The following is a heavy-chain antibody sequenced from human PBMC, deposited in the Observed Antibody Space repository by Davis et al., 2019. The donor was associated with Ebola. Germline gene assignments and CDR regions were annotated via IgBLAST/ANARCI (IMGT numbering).Heavy chain of an antibody. J-gene: IGHJ4*02. D-gene: IGHD6-6*01. Sequence: GESLKISCAASGFTFTSYYMHWVRQAPGQGLEWMGIINPSGGSTSYAQKFQGRVTMTRGTSTSTVYMELSSLRSEDTAVYYCARDYSSSSLDYWGQGTLVTVSS. CDR1: GFTFTSYY. CDR2: INPSGGST. V-gene: IGHV1-46*01. CDR3: ARDYSSSSLDY.